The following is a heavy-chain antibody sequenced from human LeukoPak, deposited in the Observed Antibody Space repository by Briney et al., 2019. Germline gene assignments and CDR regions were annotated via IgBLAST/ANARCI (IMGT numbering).Heavy chain of an antibody. D-gene: IGHD1-26*01. CDR1: GGSISSGGYY. J-gene: IGHJ4*02. Sequence: YPSQTLSLTCTVSGGSISSGGYYCSWLHQQPGKGLEWVGYVYYSGSTYCNPSLKRRVTISVDTSKNQFSLKLSSVAAADTAVYYCALGATSFDYWGQGTLVTVSS. V-gene: IGHV4-31*03. CDR2: VYYSGST. CDR3: ALGATSFDY.